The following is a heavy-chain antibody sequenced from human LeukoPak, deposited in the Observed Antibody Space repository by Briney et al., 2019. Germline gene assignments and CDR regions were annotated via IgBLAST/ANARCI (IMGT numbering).Heavy chain of an antibody. Sequence: GGSLRLSCAASGFTFSSYSMNWVRQAPGKGLEWVSSISSSSSYIYYADSVKGRFTISRGNAKNSLYLQMNSLRAEDTAVYYCAREGYCSSTSCYYYYYYGMDVWGQGTTVTVSS. CDR1: GFTFSSYS. J-gene: IGHJ6*02. V-gene: IGHV3-21*01. CDR3: AREGYCSSTSCYYYYYYGMDV. CDR2: ISSSSSYI. D-gene: IGHD2-2*01.